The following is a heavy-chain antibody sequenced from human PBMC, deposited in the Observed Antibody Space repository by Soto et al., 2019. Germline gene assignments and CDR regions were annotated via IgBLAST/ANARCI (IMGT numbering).Heavy chain of an antibody. CDR2: ISYDGSNK. D-gene: IGHD6-19*01. CDR3: AKLGSSGWGPDY. J-gene: IGHJ4*02. CDR1: GFTFSSYG. V-gene: IGHV3-30*18. Sequence: GGSLRLSCAASGFTFSSYGMHWVRQAPGKELEWVAVISYDGSNKYYADSVKGRFTISRDNSKNTLYLQMNSLRAEDTAVYYCAKLGSSGWGPDYWGQGTLVTVSS.